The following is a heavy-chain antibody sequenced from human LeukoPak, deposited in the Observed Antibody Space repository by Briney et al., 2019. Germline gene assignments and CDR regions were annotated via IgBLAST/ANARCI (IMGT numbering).Heavy chain of an antibody. CDR1: GGSFSNYY. V-gene: IGHV4-34*01. Sequence: PSETLSLTCAVYGGSFSNYYWSWIRQPPGKGLEWIGEIKHDGSTNYNPSLKSRVTMSLDTSKNQFFLNLNSVTAADTAVYYCARGFSGVVARDWGQGTLVTVSS. D-gene: IGHD2-15*01. CDR3: ARGFSGVVARD. J-gene: IGHJ4*02. CDR2: IKHDGST.